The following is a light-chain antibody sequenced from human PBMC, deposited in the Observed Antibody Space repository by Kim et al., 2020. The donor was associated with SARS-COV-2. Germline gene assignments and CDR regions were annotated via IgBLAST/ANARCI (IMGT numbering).Light chain of an antibody. J-gene: IGKJ4*01. CDR3: QQYNNWPPELT. CDR1: QSCSSN. Sequence: PGERATLSCRASQSCSSNLAWYQQKPGQAPRLLIYGASTRATGIPARFSGSESGTEFTRTISSLQSEDFAVYYCQQYNNWPPELTFGGGAKVDIK. CDR2: GAS. V-gene: IGKV3-15*01.